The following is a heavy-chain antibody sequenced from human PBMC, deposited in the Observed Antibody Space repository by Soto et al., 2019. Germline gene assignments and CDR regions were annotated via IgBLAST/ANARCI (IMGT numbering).Heavy chain of an antibody. CDR1: GGSISSSNW. V-gene: IGHV4-4*02. CDR2: IYHSGST. Sequence: QVQLQESGPGLVKPSGTLSLTCAVSGGSISSSNWWSWVRQPPGKGLEWIGEIYHSGSTNSNPAFNCRVTIPVDKSKNQFSLNLSFVTAADTAVYYCAKISSSCFSFDYWGQGTLVTVSS. D-gene: IGHD6-13*01. J-gene: IGHJ4*02. CDR3: AKISSSCFSFDY.